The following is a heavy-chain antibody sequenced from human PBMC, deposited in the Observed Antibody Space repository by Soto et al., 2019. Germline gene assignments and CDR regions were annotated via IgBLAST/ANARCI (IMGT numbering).Heavy chain of an antibody. CDR1: GFTFSSYG. CDR2: IWYDGSNK. Sequence: GGSLRLSCAASGFTFSSYGMHWVRQAPGKGLEWVAVIWYDGSNKYYADSVKGRFTISRDNSKNTLYLQMNSLRAEDTAVYYCARDQDTMVRGVILYYFDYWGQGTLVTVSS. CDR3: ARDQDTMVRGVILYYFDY. D-gene: IGHD3-10*01. V-gene: IGHV3-33*01. J-gene: IGHJ4*02.